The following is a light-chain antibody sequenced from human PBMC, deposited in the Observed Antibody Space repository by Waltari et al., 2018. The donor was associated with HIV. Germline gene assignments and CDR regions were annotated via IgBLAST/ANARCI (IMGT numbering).Light chain of an antibody. CDR3: QSYDSSLTMV. CDR2: PTI. V-gene: IGLV1-40*01. CDR1: SSNIGAGYD. Sequence: QSVLTQPPSVSGAPGQRVTISCTGGSSNIGAGYDVHWYQRLPGTAPKLLIFPTIKRPSGVPDRFSGSSSGTSASLAITGLQAEDEADYYCQSYDSSLTMVFGGGTKVTVL. J-gene: IGLJ2*01.